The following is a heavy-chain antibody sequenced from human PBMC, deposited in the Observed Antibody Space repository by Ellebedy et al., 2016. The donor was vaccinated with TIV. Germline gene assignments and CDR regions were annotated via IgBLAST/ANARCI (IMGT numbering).Heavy chain of an antibody. V-gene: IGHV3-53*01. Sequence: GESLKISCAVSGFTVGTNNMAWVRQAPGKGLEWVSVIYDRDKTSYADAVKGRYTISRDPSQNTLYLQMSNLRVEDTAVYYCVRDWGYTSADWGQGSLVIVSS. CDR3: VRDWGYTSAD. J-gene: IGHJ4*02. CDR2: IYDRDKT. CDR1: GFTVGTNN. D-gene: IGHD5-18*01.